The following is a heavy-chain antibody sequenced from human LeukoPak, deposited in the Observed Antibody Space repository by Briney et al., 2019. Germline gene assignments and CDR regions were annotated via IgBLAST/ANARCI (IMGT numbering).Heavy chain of an antibody. V-gene: IGHV4-38-2*01. J-gene: IGHJ5*02. CDR2: IYHSGGT. CDR3: ARPIQTYYDFWSGRGAHDWFDP. Sequence: TSETLSLTCAVSGYSISSGYYWGWIRQPPGKGLEWIGSIYHSGGTYYNPSLKSRVTISVDTSKNQFSLKLSSVTAADTAVYYCARPIQTYYDFWSGRGAHDWFDPWGQGTLVTVSS. D-gene: IGHD3-3*01. CDR1: GYSISSGYY.